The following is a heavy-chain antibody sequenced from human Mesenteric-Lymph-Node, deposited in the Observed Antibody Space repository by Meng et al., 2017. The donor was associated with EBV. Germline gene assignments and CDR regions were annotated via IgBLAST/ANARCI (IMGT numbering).Heavy chain of an antibody. J-gene: IGHJ5*02. CDR2: IHHSETA. V-gene: IGHV4-34*01. D-gene: IGHD2-2*01. CDR1: GGSFSGYS. CDR3: ARQGYCRTTTCSTWFDP. Sequence: QVQLREWVAGLLKPSETLSITCVIYGGSFSGYSWNWIRQAPGKGLEWIGKIHHSETADYNPSLEDRVIISADTSKNQFSLKLTSVTAADTAVYYCARQGYCRTTTCSTWFDPWGQGTLVIVSS.